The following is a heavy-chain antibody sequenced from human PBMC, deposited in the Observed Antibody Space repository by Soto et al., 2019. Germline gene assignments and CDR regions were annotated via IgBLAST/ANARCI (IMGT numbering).Heavy chain of an antibody. Sequence: GGSLRLSCAGPGFTFSSYGMHWVRQAPGKGLEWVAVIWYDGSNKYYADSVKGRFTISRDNSKNTLYLQMNSLRAEDTAVYYCARDGGCRDGYTVGCNWFDPWGQGT. D-gene: IGHD5-12*01. CDR2: IWYDGSNK. CDR1: GFTFSSYG. CDR3: ARDGGCRDGYTVGCNWFDP. V-gene: IGHV3-33*01. J-gene: IGHJ5*02.